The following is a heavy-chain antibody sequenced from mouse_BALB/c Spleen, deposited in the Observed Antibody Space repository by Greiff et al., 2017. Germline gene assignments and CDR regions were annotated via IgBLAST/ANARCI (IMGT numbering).Heavy chain of an antibody. D-gene: IGHD2-1*01. Sequence: VKLQESGPGLVAPSQSLSITCTVSGFSLTSYGVHWVRQPPGKGLEWLGVIWAGGSTNYNSALMSRLSISKDNSKSQVFLKMNSLQTDDTAMYYCARDRGYGNYWFADWGQGTLVTVSA. V-gene: IGHV2-9*02. CDR1: GFSLTSYG. CDR2: IWAGGST. CDR3: ARDRGYGNYWFAD. J-gene: IGHJ3*01.